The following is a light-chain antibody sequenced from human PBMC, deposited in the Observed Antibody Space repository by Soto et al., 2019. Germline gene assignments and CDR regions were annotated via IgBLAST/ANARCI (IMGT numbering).Light chain of an antibody. CDR1: SCDVAAYNY. V-gene: IGLV2-14*03. CDR3: SSYSSGSTNELV. J-gene: IGLJ2*01. CDR2: DDR. Sequence: QSVLTQPASASGSPGQSVTISCTGTSCDVAAYNYVSWYQQHPGTPPKLLFYDDRHRPSGVSSRFSGATSGNTASLTITGRQDDDEADYYCSSYSSGSTNELVFGGGTKLTVL.